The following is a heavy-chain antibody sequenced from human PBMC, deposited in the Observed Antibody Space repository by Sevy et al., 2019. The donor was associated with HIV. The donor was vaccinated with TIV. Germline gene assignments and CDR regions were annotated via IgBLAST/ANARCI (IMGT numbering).Heavy chain of an antibody. Sequence: GGSLRLSCAASGFDVNENYMSWVRQAPGKGLEWVSIIYSGDTGSSTYYADSVKGRLTISRGNSQNTLYLQINSLRPEDTAVYYCAGERLVSAGGYYNYYFGMDVWGQGTTVTVSS. D-gene: IGHD3-3*01. J-gene: IGHJ6*02. CDR3: AGERLVSAGGYYNYYFGMDV. CDR1: GFDVNENY. CDR2: IYSGDTGSST. V-gene: IGHV3-53*01.